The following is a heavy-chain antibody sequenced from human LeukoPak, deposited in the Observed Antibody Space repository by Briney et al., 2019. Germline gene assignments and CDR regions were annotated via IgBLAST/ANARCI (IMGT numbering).Heavy chain of an antibody. CDR1: GFTFSSYA. D-gene: IGHD2-2*01. V-gene: IGHV3-9*01. Sequence: GGSLRLSCAASGFTFSSYAMSWVRQAPGKGLEWVSGISWNSVNMAYAESVRGRFTISRDNDENFLYLQMDSLRGADTALYYCVKLHCSSTNCFAGSFDVWGQGTMVTVSS. J-gene: IGHJ3*01. CDR2: ISWNSVNM. CDR3: VKLHCSSTNCFAGSFDV.